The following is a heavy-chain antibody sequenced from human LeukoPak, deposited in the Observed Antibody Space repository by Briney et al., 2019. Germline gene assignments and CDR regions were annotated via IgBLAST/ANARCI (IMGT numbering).Heavy chain of an antibody. J-gene: IGHJ6*03. D-gene: IGHD5-18*01. V-gene: IGHV4-34*01. CDR3: ARAVLEYSYGKYYYYMDV. CDR2: INHSGST. CDR1: GGSFSGYY. Sequence: PPETLSLTCAVYGGSFSGYYWSWIRQPPGKGLEWIGEINHSGSTNYNPSLKSRVTISVDTSKNQFSLKLSSVTAADTAVYYCARAVLEYSYGKYYYYMDVWGKGTTVTVSS.